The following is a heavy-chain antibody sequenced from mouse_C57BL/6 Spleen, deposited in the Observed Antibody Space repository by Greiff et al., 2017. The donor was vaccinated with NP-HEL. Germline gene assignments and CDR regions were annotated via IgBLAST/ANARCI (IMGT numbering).Heavy chain of an antibody. J-gene: IGHJ4*01. CDR3: TRDRVYYGNYESAMDY. V-gene: IGHV5-9-1*02. CDR2: ISSGGDYI. CDR1: GFTFSSYA. Sequence: DVKLVESGEGLVKPGGSLKLSCAASGFTFSSYAMSWVLQTPEKRLEWVAYISSGGDYIYYADTVKGRFTISRDNARNTLYLQMSSLKSEDTAMYYCTRDRVYYGNYESAMDYWGQGTSVTVSS. D-gene: IGHD2-1*01.